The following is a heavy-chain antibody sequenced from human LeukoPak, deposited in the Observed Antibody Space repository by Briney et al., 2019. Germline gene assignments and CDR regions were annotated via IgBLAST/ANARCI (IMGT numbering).Heavy chain of an antibody. CDR1: GFTFSTYS. J-gene: IGHJ4*02. CDR2: IGGISTSI. CDR3: AREEGKQQMEAFDY. D-gene: IGHD6-13*01. Sequence: GGSLRLSCAASGFTFSTYSMNWVRQAPGKGLEWVSSIGGISTSIYYAGSVKGRFTISRDNAKNSLYLQMNSLRAEDTAVYYCAREEGKQQMEAFDYWGQGTLVTVSS. V-gene: IGHV3-21*06.